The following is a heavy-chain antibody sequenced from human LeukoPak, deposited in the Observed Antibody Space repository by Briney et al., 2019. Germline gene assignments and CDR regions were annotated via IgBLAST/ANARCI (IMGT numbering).Heavy chain of an antibody. D-gene: IGHD2-2*01. CDR2: INPSGGST. V-gene: IGHV1-46*01. J-gene: IGHJ6*03. CDR3: ARDFSVPAANVRASFYYYMDV. CDR1: GYTFTSYY. Sequence: ASVKVSCKASGYTFTSYYMHWVRQAPGQGLEWMGIINPSGGSTSYAQKFQGRVTMTRDTSTSTVYMELSSLRSEDTAVYYCARDFSVPAANVRASFYYYMDVWGKGTTVTISS.